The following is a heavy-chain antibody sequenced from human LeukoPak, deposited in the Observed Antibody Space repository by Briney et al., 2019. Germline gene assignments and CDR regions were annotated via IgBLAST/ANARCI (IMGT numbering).Heavy chain of an antibody. CDR3: AKADIVAVRSALEY. V-gene: IGHV3-30*02. CDR1: GFTFSNYG. CDR2: LRHNGGRE. J-gene: IGHJ4*02. Sequence: GGSLRLSCEASGFTFSNYGMHWVRQAPGKGLEWVAFLRHNGGREYYVDSVRGRFTISRDNFKNTLYLEMNSLRVEDTAVYYCAKADIVAVRSALEYWGQGTLVSVSS. D-gene: IGHD2-21*01.